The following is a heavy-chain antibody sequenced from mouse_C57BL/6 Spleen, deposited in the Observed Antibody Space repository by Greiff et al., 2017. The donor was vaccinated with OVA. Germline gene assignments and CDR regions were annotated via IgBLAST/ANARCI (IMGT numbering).Heavy chain of an antibody. CDR2: ISDGGSYT. V-gene: IGHV5-4*01. CDR1: GFTFSSYA. J-gene: IGHJ2*01. CDR3: ARDQGYSNLDY. Sequence: EVKLVESGGGLVKPGGSLKLSCAASGFTFSSYAMSWVRQTPEKRLEWVATISDGGSYTYYPDNVKGRFTISRDNAKNNLYLQMSHLKAEDTAMYYCARDQGYSNLDYWGQGTTLTVSS. D-gene: IGHD2-5*01.